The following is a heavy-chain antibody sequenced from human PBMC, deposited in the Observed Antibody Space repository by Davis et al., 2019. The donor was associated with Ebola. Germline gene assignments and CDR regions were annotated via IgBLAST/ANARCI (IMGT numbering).Heavy chain of an antibody. Sequence: GESLKISCAASGFTFSSYSMNWVRQAPGKGLEWVSAISGSGGSTYYADSVKGRFTISRDNSKNTLYLQMNSLRAEDTAVYYCARGTLRYSKSSHFDYWGQGTLVTVSS. J-gene: IGHJ4*02. CDR1: GFTFSSYS. CDR3: ARGTLRYSKSSHFDY. D-gene: IGHD3-16*02. V-gene: IGHV3-23*01. CDR2: ISGSGGST.